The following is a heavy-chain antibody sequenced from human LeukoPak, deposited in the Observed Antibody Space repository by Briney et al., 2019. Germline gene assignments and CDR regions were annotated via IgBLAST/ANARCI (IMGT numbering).Heavy chain of an antibody. J-gene: IGHJ4*02. Sequence: PGGSLRLSCAASGFTFSSFAMSWVRQAPGKGLEWVSVVSGSGGSTNYADSVKGRFTISRDNSKNTLYLQMNSLRVEDTAVYYCAKDRNYDFWSGYHNYFDYWGQGTLATVSS. V-gene: IGHV3-23*01. CDR1: GFTFSSFA. CDR2: VSGSGGST. CDR3: AKDRNYDFWSGYHNYFDY. D-gene: IGHD3-3*01.